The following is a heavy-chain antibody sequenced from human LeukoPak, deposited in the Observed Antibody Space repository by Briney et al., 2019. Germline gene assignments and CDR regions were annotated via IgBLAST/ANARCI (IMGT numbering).Heavy chain of an antibody. Sequence: GGSLRLSCAASGFTFSSYAMSWVRQAPGKGLEWVSVIYSGGSTYYADSVKGRFTISRDNSKNTLYLQMNSLRAEDTAVYYCARESADILTGYPYWFDPWGQGTLVTVSS. J-gene: IGHJ5*02. V-gene: IGHV3-53*01. D-gene: IGHD3-9*01. CDR3: ARESADILTGYPYWFDP. CDR1: GFTFSSYA. CDR2: IYSGGST.